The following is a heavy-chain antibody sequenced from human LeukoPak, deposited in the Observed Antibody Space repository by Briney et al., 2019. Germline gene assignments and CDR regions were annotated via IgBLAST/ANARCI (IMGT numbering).Heavy chain of an antibody. D-gene: IGHD6-6*01. V-gene: IGHV4-34*01. CDR1: GGSFSDYY. Sequence: PSETLSLTCAIYGGSFSDYYWSWIRQPPGKGLEWIGEINHSGSTNYNPSLKSRVTISVDTSKNQFSLKLSSVTAADTAVYYCAISSSSAPFYFDYWGQGTLVTVSS. J-gene: IGHJ4*02. CDR3: AISSSSAPFYFDY. CDR2: INHSGST.